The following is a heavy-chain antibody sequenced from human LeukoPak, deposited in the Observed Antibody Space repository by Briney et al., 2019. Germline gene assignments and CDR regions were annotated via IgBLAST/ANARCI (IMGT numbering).Heavy chain of an antibody. J-gene: IGHJ4*02. CDR3: ARDSRGEVATMGFEY. Sequence: SETLSLTCAVYGGSFSGYYWSWIRHPPGKGLEWIGEINHSGSTNCNPSLKSRVTISVDTSKNQFSLKLSSVTAADTAVYYCARDSRGEVATMGFEYWGQGTLVTVSS. D-gene: IGHD5-24*01. CDR1: GGSFSGYY. CDR2: INHSGST. V-gene: IGHV4-34*01.